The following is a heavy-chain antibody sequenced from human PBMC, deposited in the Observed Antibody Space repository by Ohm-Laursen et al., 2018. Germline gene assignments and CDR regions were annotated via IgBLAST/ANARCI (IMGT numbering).Heavy chain of an antibody. D-gene: IGHD2-15*01. Sequence: TLSLTCDVSGGSISGGGYYLTWIRQHPGKGLEWIGDIYNTGRTNYNPSLKSRLSISIALSRSQLTLKLNSMTAADTAMYFCARATLDCSGGNCRTDAFDLWGPGAMVTVSS. J-gene: IGHJ3*01. CDR2: IYNTGRT. CDR1: GGSISGGGYY. CDR3: ARATLDCSGGNCRTDAFDL. V-gene: IGHV4-31*11.